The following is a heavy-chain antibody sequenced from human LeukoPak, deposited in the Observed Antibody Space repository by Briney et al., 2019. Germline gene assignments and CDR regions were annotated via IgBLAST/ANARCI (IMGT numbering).Heavy chain of an antibody. CDR3: ARGSSSWYGIFDY. Sequence: ASVKVSCKASGYTFTSYAMHWVRQAPGQRLECMGWINTGNGNTKYSQKFQGRVTITRDTSASTAYMELSSLRSEDTAVYYCARGSSSWYGIFDYWGQGTLVTVSS. V-gene: IGHV1-3*04. D-gene: IGHD6-13*01. J-gene: IGHJ4*02. CDR2: INTGNGNT. CDR1: GYTFTSYA.